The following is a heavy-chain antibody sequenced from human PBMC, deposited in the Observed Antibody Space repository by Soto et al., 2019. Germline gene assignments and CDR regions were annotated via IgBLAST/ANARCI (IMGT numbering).Heavy chain of an antibody. V-gene: IGHV4-59*01. Sequence: SETLSLTCTVSGGSISSFYWSWIRQPPGKGLEWIGYIYYSGSTNCSPSLKSRVTISVDTSKNQFSLKLSSVTAADTAVYYCASHSSGWPYYFDYWGQGTLVTVSS. D-gene: IGHD6-19*01. CDR2: IYYSGST. CDR3: ASHSSGWPYYFDY. J-gene: IGHJ4*02. CDR1: GGSISSFY.